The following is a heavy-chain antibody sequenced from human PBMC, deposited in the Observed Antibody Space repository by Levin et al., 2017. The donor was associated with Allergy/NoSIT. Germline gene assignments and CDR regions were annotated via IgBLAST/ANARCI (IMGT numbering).Heavy chain of an antibody. V-gene: IGHV3-7*01. CDR2: IKQDGSEK. J-gene: IGHJ4*02. CDR1: GFTFSNYW. Sequence: GGSLRLSCAASGFTFSNYWMSWVRQAPGKGLEWVANIKQDGSEKYYVDSVKGRFTISRDNAKNSLYLQMNSLRAEDTAVYYCARGRYNYGYNFDYWGQGTLVTVSS. D-gene: IGHD5-18*01. CDR3: ARGRYNYGYNFDY.